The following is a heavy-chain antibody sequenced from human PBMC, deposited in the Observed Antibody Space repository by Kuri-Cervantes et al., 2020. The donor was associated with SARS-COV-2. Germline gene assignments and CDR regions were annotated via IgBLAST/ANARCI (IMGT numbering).Heavy chain of an antibody. V-gene: IGHV4-34*01. CDR3: ARGWVGTRPNFDY. J-gene: IGHJ4*02. D-gene: IGHD2-21*02. CDR1: GFTFSSYS. CDR2: INHTGSA. Sequence: ESLKISCAASGFTFSSYSMNWIRQPPGKGLEWIGEINHTGSANYNPSLKSRVTISVDTSKNQFSLKLSSVTAADTAVYYCARGWVGTRPNFDYWGQGTLVTVSS.